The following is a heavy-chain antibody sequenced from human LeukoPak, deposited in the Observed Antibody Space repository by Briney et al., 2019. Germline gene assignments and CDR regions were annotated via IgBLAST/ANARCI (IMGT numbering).Heavy chain of an antibody. CDR1: GFTFSSYW. CDR2: IKQDGSEK. D-gene: IGHD1-14*01. CDR3: AIDESGNLVDY. J-gene: IGHJ4*02. V-gene: IGHV3-7*01. Sequence: AGTLRLSCAASGFTFSSYWMSWVRQAPGKGLEWVANIKQDGSEKYYVDSVKGRSTISRDNTKNSLYLQMNSLRAEDTAVYYCAIDESGNLVDYGGQGTLVTVST.